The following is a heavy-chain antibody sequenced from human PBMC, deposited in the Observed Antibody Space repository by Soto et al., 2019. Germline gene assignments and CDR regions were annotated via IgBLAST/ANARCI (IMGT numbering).Heavy chain of an antibody. Sequence: GGSLRLSCAASGFTVSSNYMSWVRQAPGKGLEWVSVIYSGGSTYYADSVKGRFTISRDNSKNTLYLQMNSLRAEDTAVYYCARVSYSVVGAHFDYWGQGTLVTVSS. J-gene: IGHJ4*02. CDR2: IYSGGST. CDR1: GFTVSSNY. V-gene: IGHV3-53*01. D-gene: IGHD1-26*01. CDR3: ARVSYSVVGAHFDY.